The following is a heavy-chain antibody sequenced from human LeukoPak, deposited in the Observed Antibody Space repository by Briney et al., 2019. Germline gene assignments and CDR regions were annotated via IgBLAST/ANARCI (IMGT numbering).Heavy chain of an antibody. J-gene: IGHJ5*02. CDR1: GFTFSSYA. V-gene: IGHV3-23*01. CDR2: ISGSGGST. D-gene: IGHD2-2*01. Sequence: GGSLRLSCAASGFTFSSYAMSWVRQAPGKGLEWVSAISGSGGSTYYADSVKGRFTISRDNSKNTLYLQMNSLRAEDTAVYYCARGSNIVVVPAANDWFDPWGQGTLVTVSS. CDR3: ARGSNIVVVPAANDWFDP.